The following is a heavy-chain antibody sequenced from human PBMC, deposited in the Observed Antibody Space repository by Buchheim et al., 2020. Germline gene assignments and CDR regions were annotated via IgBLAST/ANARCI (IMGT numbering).Heavy chain of an antibody. D-gene: IGHD6-19*01. J-gene: IGHJ4*02. CDR1: GFTFSSYS. V-gene: IGHV3-21*01. CDR2: ISSSSSYI. Sequence: EVQLVESGGGLVKPGGSLRLSCAASGFTFSSYSMNWVRQAPGKGLEWVSSISSSSSYIYYADSVKGRFTISRDNAKNSLYLQMNSLRAEDTAVYYCARDLKDSSLLPVRGVPLYYFDYWGQGTL. CDR3: ARDLKDSSLLPVRGVPLYYFDY.